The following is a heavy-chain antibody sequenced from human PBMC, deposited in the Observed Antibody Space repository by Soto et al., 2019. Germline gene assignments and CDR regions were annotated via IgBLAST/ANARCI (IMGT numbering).Heavy chain of an antibody. J-gene: IGHJ1*01. Sequence: EVQLLESGGGLVQPGGSLRLSCAASGFTFSSYAMNWVRQAPGRGRGWVSAVTRSGSNTYYADSVKGRFTISRDNSKNTLYLQMNSLRAEDTAVYYCATLDDYGGYLTWHWGQGSLVTVSS. CDR2: VTRSGSNT. V-gene: IGHV3-23*01. CDR3: ATLDDYGGYLTWH. D-gene: IGHD4-17*01. CDR1: GFTFSSYA.